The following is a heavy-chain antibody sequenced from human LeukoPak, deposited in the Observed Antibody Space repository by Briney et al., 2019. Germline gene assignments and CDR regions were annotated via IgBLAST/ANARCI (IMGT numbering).Heavy chain of an antibody. D-gene: IGHD6-19*01. Sequence: GGSLRLSCAASGFTFSSYGMHWVRQAPGKGPEWVAVISYDGSNKYYADSVKGRFTISRDNSKNTLYLQMNSLRAEDTAVYYCAKAPIAVADYFDYWGQGTLVTVSS. J-gene: IGHJ4*02. V-gene: IGHV3-30*18. CDR1: GFTFSSYG. CDR3: AKAPIAVADYFDY. CDR2: ISYDGSNK.